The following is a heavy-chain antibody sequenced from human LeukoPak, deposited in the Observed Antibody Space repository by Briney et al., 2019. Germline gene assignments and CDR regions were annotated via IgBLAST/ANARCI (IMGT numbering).Heavy chain of an antibody. CDR3: AAGVREPVTWWDY. V-gene: IGHV3-73*01. CDR1: GFTFSGSA. D-gene: IGHD2-15*01. CDR2: IRSKANSYAT. Sequence: GGSLGLSCAASGFTFSGSAMHWVRRASGKGLEWIGRIRSKANSYATAYAASVKGRFTISRDDSKNMAYLQMNSLKTEDTAVYYCAAGVREPVTWWDYWGQGTLVTVSS. J-gene: IGHJ4*02.